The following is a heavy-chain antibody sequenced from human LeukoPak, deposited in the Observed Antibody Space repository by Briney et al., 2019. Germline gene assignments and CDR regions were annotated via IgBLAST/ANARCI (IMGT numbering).Heavy chain of an antibody. CDR1: GGSISSGSYY. D-gene: IGHD3-3*01. J-gene: IGHJ3*02. V-gene: IGHV4-61*02. CDR3: ARVSGYYDFWSGYYAFDI. Sequence: PSETLSLTCTVSGGSISSGSYYWSWIRQPAGKGLEWIGRIYTSGSTNYNPSLKSRVTTSVDTSKNQFSLKLSSVTAADTAVYYCARVSGYYDFWSGYYAFDIWGQGTMVTVSS. CDR2: IYTSGST.